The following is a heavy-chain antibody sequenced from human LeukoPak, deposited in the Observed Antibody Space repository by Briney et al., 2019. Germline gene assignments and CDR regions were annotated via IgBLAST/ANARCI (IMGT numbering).Heavy chain of an antibody. Sequence: PGGSLRLSCAAYGFTLSTYSMAWVRQAPGKGLEWVSSINRGGVSRYYADSVRGRFTISRDNSEKTLSLLMNSLRTDDTAMYYCAKDRAGTPWADWGQGTLGPVS. D-gene: IGHD1-1*01. J-gene: IGHJ4*02. V-gene: IGHV3-23*01. CDR3: AKDRAGTPWAD. CDR2: INRGGVSR. CDR1: GFTLSTYS.